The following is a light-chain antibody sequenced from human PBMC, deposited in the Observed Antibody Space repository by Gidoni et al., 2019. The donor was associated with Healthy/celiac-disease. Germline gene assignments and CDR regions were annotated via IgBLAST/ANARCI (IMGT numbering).Light chain of an antibody. CDR3: QQYYSYPQT. CDR1: QGISSY. CDR2: AAS. Sequence: AIRMTQSPSSFAESTGDRVTITCRASQGISSYLAWYQQKPGKAPKLLIYAASTLQSGVPSRFSGSGSGTDFTLTISCLQSEDFATYYCQQYYSYPQTFGQXTKVEIK. V-gene: IGKV1-8*01. J-gene: IGKJ1*01.